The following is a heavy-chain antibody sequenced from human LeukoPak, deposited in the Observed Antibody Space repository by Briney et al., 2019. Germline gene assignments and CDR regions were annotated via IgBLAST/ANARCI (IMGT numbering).Heavy chain of an antibody. J-gene: IGHJ5*02. CDR3: TSGLSVWYP. CDR2: INPDGSVK. D-gene: IGHD6-19*01. Sequence: GGSLRLSCAASGFTFSGYWMSWVRQAPGKGLEWVANINPDGSVKYSVDSVRGRFTISRDNAKNSLFLQMDSLRAEDTAVYYCTSGLSVWYPWGQGTLVTVSS. V-gene: IGHV3-7*01. CDR1: GFTFSGYW.